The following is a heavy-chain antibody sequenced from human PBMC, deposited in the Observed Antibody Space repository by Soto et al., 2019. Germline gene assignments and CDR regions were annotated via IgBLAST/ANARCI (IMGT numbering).Heavy chain of an antibody. CDR2: INPNSGGT. V-gene: IGHV1-2*02. J-gene: IGHJ4*02. D-gene: IGHD3-22*01. CDR1: GYTFTGYY. CDR3: ARGQGGYYDSSGYYEFDY. Sequence: ASVKVSCKASGYTFTGYYMHWVRQAPGQGLERMGWINPNSGGTNYAQKFQGRVTMTRDTSISTAYMELSRLRSDDTAVYYCARGQGGYYDSSGYYEFDYWGQGTLVTVSS.